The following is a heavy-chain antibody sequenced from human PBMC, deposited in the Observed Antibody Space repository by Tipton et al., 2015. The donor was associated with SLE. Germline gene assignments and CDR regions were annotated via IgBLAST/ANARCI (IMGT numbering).Heavy chain of an antibody. J-gene: IGHJ3*02. D-gene: IGHD3-10*01. CDR3: ARNPITMVRGVIPGAFDI. CDR2: IYTSGST. V-gene: IGHV4-4*08. Sequence: TLSLTCTVSGGSFSSHYWSWIRQPPGKGLEWIGYIYTSGSTNYNPSLKSRVTISVDTSKNQFSLKLSSVTAADTAVYYCARNPITMVRGVIPGAFDIWGQGTMVTVSS. CDR1: GGSFSSHY.